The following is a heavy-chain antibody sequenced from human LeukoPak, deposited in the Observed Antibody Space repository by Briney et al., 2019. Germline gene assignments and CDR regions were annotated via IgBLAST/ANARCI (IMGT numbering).Heavy chain of an antibody. Sequence: PSETLSLSCAVSGDSVSNYYWNWIRQPPGKGLEYIGYFYYSGSTNYNPSLQKRVTISADRSKNQFSLKLSSVTAADTAVYYCARGVAAAGTGELPFDYWGQGTLVTVSS. V-gene: IGHV4-59*02. J-gene: IGHJ4*02. CDR2: FYYSGST. CDR1: GDSVSNYY. CDR3: ARGVAAAGTGELPFDY. D-gene: IGHD6-13*01.